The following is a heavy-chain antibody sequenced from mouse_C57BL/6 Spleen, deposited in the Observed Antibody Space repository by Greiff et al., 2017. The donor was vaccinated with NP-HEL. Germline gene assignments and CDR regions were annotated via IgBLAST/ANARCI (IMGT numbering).Heavy chain of an antibody. Sequence: VQLQQSGAELVKPGASVKLSCKASGYTFTSYWMHWVKQRPGQGLEWIGMIHPNSGSTNYNEKFKSKATLTVDKSSSTAYMQLSSLTSEDSAVYYCASSGVSSPYFDYWGQGTTLTVSS. CDR2: IHPNSGST. CDR1: GYTFTSYW. D-gene: IGHD1-1*01. CDR3: ASSGVSSPYFDY. V-gene: IGHV1-64*01. J-gene: IGHJ2*01.